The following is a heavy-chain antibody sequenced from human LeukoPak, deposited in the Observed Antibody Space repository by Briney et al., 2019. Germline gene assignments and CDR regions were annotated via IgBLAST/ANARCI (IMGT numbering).Heavy chain of an antibody. CDR2: IYSGGST. Sequence: GGSLRLSCAASGFTVSSNYMSWVRQAPGKGLEWVSVIYSGGSTYYADSVKGRFTISRDNSKNTLYLQMNSLRAEDTAVYYCAKGTSSGWSPVDYWGQGTLVTVSS. V-gene: IGHV3-53*01. CDR1: GFTVSSNY. J-gene: IGHJ4*02. CDR3: AKGTSSGWSPVDY. D-gene: IGHD6-19*01.